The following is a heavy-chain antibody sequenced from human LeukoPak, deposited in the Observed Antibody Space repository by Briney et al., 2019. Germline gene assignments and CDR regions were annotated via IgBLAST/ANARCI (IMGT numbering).Heavy chain of an antibody. Sequence: ASVKVSCKASGYTFTSYGISWVRQAPGQGLEWMGWISAYNGNTNYAQKLQGRVTMTTDTSTSTAYMELRSLRSDDTAVYYCARDFNCNSHDSFDPWGQGTLVTVSS. J-gene: IGHJ5*02. CDR3: ARDFNCNSHDSFDP. V-gene: IGHV1-18*01. D-gene: IGHD1/OR15-1a*01. CDR1: GYTFTSYG. CDR2: ISAYNGNT.